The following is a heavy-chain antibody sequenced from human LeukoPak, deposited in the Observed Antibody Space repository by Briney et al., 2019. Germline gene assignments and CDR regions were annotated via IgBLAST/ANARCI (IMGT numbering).Heavy chain of an antibody. V-gene: IGHV1-69*13. CDR3: ARDLVVVTPGFYYYYGMDV. J-gene: IGHJ6*02. D-gene: IGHD2-21*02. CDR2: IIPIFGTA. Sequence: ASVEVSCKASGGTFSSYAISWVRQAPGQGLEWMGGIIPIFGTANYAQKFQGRVTITADESTSTAYMELSSLRSEDTAVYYCARDLVVVTPGFYYYYGMDVRGQGTTVTVSS. CDR1: GGTFSSYA.